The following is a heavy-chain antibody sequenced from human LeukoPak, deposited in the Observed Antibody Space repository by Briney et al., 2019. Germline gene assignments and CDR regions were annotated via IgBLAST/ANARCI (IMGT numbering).Heavy chain of an antibody. CDR1: GGSISSGGYS. V-gene: IGHV4-30-2*01. Sequence: SQTLSLTCAVSGGSISSGGYSWSWIRQPPGKCLEWIGYIYHSGSTYYNPSLKSRVTISVDRSKNQFSLKLSSVTAADTAVYYCARAKDGPYYFDYWGQGTLVTVSS. CDR3: ARAKDGPYYFDY. D-gene: IGHD2-15*01. CDR2: IYHSGST. J-gene: IGHJ4*02.